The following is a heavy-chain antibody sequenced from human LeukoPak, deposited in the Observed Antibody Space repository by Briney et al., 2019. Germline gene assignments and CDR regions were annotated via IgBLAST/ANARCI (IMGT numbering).Heavy chain of an antibody. D-gene: IGHD2-2*01. V-gene: IGHV3-23*01. CDR2: ISDSGGST. CDR1: GFTFSSYA. CDR3: AKDRRAHQLLLPDNWFDP. J-gene: IGHJ5*02. Sequence: SGGSLRLSCAASGFTFSSYAVSWVRQAPGKGLAWVSAISDSGGSTYYADSVKGRFTISRDNSKNTLYLQMNSLRAEDTAVYYCAKDRRAHQLLLPDNWFDPWGQGTLVTVSS.